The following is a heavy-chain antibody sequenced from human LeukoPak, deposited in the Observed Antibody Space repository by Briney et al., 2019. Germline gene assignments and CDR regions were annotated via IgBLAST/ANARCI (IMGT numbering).Heavy chain of an antibody. Sequence: PGGSLILSCAASGFTFSSYAMHWVRQAPGKGLEWVALISYHGDITYYADSVKGRFTLSRDNSKTTLFLQLNSLRAEDTAVYYCARDSTYYYDSGSSGPHYFDFWRQGTMVTVCS. CDR2: ISYHGDIT. D-gene: IGHD3-10*01. V-gene: IGHV3-30*01. J-gene: IGHJ4*02. CDR1: GFTFSSYA. CDR3: ARDSTYYYDSGSSGPHYFDF.